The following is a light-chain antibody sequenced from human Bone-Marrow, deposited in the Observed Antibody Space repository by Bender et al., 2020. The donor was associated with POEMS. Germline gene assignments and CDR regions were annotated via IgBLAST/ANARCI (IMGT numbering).Light chain of an antibody. CDR3: QAWDNTIVV. V-gene: IGLV1-44*01. CDR2: SNY. CDR1: DSNFGGNN. J-gene: IGLJ2*01. Sequence: QSVLTQPPSASGTPGQSVIISCSGTDSNFGGNNVNWYQHLPGTAPRLVVYSNYQRPSGVPARFSGSKSGTSASLAISGTLTMDEADYYCQAWDNTIVVFGGGTRLTVL.